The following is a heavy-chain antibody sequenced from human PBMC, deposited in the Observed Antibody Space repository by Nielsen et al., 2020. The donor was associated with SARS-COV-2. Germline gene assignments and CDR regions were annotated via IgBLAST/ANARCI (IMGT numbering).Heavy chain of an antibody. CDR1: GFTFDDYG. CDR2: ISSSGRYT. V-gene: IGHV3-11*05. J-gene: IGHJ4*02. Sequence: GESLKISCAASGFTFDDYGMSWIRQAPGKGLEWISYISSSGRYTNHADSLKGRFTISRDNAKNSLYLQMNSLRAEDTALYHCARDLGDYGDYAGPDYWGQGTLVTVSS. CDR3: ARDLGDYGDYAGPDY. D-gene: IGHD4-17*01.